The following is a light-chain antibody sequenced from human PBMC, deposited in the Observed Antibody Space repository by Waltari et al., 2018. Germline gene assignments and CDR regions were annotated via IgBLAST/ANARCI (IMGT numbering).Light chain of an antibody. CDR2: DGS. CDR1: TSDVGSYNF. CDR3: CSYAGSSTWV. J-gene: IGLJ3*02. V-gene: IGLV2-23*01. Sequence: QSALTQPASVSGSPGQSITIPCTGTTSDVGSYNFVSWFQQHRGKAPKLIIYDGSKRPSGISNRFSGSKSGNTASLTISGLQAGDETDYYCCSYAGSSTWVFGGGTKLTVL.